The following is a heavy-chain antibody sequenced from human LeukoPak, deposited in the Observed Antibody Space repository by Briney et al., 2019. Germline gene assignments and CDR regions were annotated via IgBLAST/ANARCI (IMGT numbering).Heavy chain of an antibody. CDR3: ARDRGIVGATKGGQDWFDP. CDR1: AYSIANGYY. Sequence: SETLSLTCTVSAYSIANGYYWSWIRQPAGKGLEWIGRIYTSGSTNYNPSLKSRVTMSVDTSKNQFSLKLSSVTAADTAVYYCARDRGIVGATKGGQDWFDPWGQGTLVTVSS. D-gene: IGHD1-26*01. J-gene: IGHJ5*02. CDR2: IYTSGST. V-gene: IGHV4-4*07.